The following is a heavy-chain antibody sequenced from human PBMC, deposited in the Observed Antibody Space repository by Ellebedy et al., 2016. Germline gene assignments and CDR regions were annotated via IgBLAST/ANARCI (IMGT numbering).Heavy chain of an antibody. J-gene: IGHJ6*02. CDR1: GGSISSGSYY. CDR2: VYYSGST. V-gene: IGHV4-39*01. Sequence: SETLSLTCNVSGGSISSGSYYWGWVRQPPGTGLEWIGSVYYSGSTYYNPSLKSRATTSVDTSKNQFILRLSSVTAADTAVYYCVGQWDHYDSSGYYRGVEEGKYGMDVWGQGTTVTVSS. CDR3: VGQWDHYDSSGYYRGVEEGKYGMDV. D-gene: IGHD3-22*01.